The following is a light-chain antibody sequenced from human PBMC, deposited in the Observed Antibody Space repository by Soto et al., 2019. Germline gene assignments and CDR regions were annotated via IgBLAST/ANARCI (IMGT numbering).Light chain of an antibody. J-gene: IGKJ2*01. CDR3: LQHYSYPNT. CDR2: AAS. CDR1: QDIRSE. V-gene: IGKV1-17*02. Sequence: DIQMTQSPSSLSASVGDRVAITCRASQDIRSELGWYQQKSGEAPKRMIFAASPLQRGVPPRFRGSGSGTEVTHTITHLQPEDFATYYCLQHYSYPNTFGQGNKLEI.